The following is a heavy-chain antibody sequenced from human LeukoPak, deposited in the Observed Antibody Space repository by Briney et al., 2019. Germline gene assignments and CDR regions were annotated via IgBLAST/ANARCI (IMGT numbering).Heavy chain of an antibody. D-gene: IGHD6-13*01. CDR3: ARTIAAAGTSAFDI. CDR1: GFTFSSXS. V-gene: IGHV3-48*04. J-gene: IGHJ3*02. CDR2: ISSSSSTI. Sequence: GGSLXLSCAASGFTFSSXSMNWVRXAPGKXLEWVSYISSSSSTIYYADSVKGRFTISRDNAKNSLYLQMNSLRAEDTAVYYCARTIAAAGTSAFDIWGQGTMVTVSS.